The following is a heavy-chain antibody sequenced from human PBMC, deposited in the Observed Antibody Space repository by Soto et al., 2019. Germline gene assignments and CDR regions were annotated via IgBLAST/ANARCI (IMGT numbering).Heavy chain of an antibody. D-gene: IGHD5-12*01. CDR3: ARRLYSGYDIYDY. J-gene: IGHJ4*02. Sequence: QVQLQESGPGLVKPSETLSLTCTVSGGSISSYYWSWIRQPPGKGLEWIGYIYYSGSTNYNPSLKSRVTISVDTSKNQFSLKLSSVTAADTAVYYCARRLYSGYDIYDYWGQGTLVTVSS. CDR2: IYYSGST. V-gene: IGHV4-59*08. CDR1: GGSISSYY.